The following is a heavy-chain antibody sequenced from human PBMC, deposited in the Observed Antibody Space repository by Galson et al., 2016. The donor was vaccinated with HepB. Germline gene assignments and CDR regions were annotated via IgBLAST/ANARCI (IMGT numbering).Heavy chain of an antibody. CDR3: ARDRKSRAVLEY. Sequence: YLRLSCAASGFSFGTYYMSWIRQAPGKGLEWVSYISASSSSTNYANSVKGRFTISRDNAKNSLYLQMNSLRVEDTAVYYCARDRKSRAVLEYWGQGTLVTVYS. V-gene: IGHV3-11*06. J-gene: IGHJ4*02. CDR2: ISASSSST. D-gene: IGHD2-2*01. CDR1: GFSFGTYY.